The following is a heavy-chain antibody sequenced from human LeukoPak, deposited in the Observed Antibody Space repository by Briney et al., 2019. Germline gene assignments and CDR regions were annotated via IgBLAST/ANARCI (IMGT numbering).Heavy chain of an antibody. D-gene: IGHD1-14*01. V-gene: IGHV4-61*02. CDR2: IYTSGST. Sequence: SQTLSLTCTVSGGSISSGSYYWSWIRQPAGKELEWIGRIYTSGSTNYNPSLKSRVTISVDTSKNQFSLKLSSVTAADTAVYYCARVPTTYYYYYMDVWGKGTTVTVSS. J-gene: IGHJ6*03. CDR1: GGSISSGSYY. CDR3: ARVPTTYYYYYMDV.